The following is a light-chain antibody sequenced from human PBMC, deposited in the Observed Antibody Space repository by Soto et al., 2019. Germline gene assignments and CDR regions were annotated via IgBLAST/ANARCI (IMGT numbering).Light chain of an antibody. CDR2: GAS. CDR1: QSVSSNY. V-gene: IGKV3-20*01. J-gene: IGKJ1*01. Sequence: PGERATLSCRASQSVSSNYLAWYQQKPGQAPRLLIFGASNRATDIPDRFSGSGSGTDFTLTISRPEPEDFAVYFCQQYGSSVKTFGQGTKVDIK. CDR3: QQYGSSVKT.